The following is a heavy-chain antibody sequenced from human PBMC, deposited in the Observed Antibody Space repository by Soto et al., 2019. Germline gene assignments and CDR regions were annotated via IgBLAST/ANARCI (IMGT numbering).Heavy chain of an antibody. Sequence: ASVKVSCKASGYTFTGYYMHWVREAPGQGLEWMGWINPNSGGTNYAQKFQGRVTMTRDTSISTAYMELSRLRSDDTAVYYCARGGYSGSYNWFDPWGQGTLVTVSS. CDR2: INPNSGGT. D-gene: IGHD1-26*01. J-gene: IGHJ5*02. V-gene: IGHV1-2*02. CDR1: GYTFTGYY. CDR3: ARGGYSGSYNWFDP.